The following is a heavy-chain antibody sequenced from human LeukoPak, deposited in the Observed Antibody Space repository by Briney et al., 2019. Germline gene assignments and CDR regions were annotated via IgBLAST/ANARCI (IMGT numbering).Heavy chain of an antibody. V-gene: IGHV3-48*04. CDR2: ISSSSSTI. D-gene: IGHD3-10*01. CDR3: ARTGNYYGSGSYSNRFDY. CDR1: GFTFNTFW. J-gene: IGHJ4*02. Sequence: PGGSLRLSCAASGFTFNTFWMNWVRQAPGKGLEWVSYISSSSSTIYYADSVKGRFTISRDNAKNSLYLQMNSLRAEDTAVYYCARTGNYYGSGSYSNRFDYWGQGTLVTVSS.